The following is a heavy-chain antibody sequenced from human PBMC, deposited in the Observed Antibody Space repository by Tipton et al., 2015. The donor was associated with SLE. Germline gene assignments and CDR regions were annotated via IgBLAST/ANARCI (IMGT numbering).Heavy chain of an antibody. Sequence: SLRLSCAASGFTFSSYGMHWVRQAPGKGLEWVAVIWYDGSNKFYADSVKGRFTISRDNSKNMLYVEVNTLRPEDTAVYYCAREEVFLDAFDIWGQGTMVTVSS. CDR2: IWYDGSNK. J-gene: IGHJ3*02. V-gene: IGHV3-33*01. CDR1: GFTFSSYG. D-gene: IGHD1-14*01. CDR3: AREEVFLDAFDI.